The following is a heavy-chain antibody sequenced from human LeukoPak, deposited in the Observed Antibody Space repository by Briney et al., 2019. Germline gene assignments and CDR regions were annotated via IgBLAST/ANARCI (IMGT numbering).Heavy chain of an antibody. CDR1: GYTFTTYD. CDR2: MNPNSGNT. Sequence: ASLKVSCKASGYTFTTYDINWVRQATGQGLEWMAWMNPNSGNTGYAQKFQGRVTMTRNTSISTAYMELSSLRSEDTAVYYCARVAGNCGGDCYRLVYWGQGTLVTVAS. J-gene: IGHJ4*02. V-gene: IGHV1-8*01. CDR3: ARVAGNCGGDCYRLVY. D-gene: IGHD2-21*01.